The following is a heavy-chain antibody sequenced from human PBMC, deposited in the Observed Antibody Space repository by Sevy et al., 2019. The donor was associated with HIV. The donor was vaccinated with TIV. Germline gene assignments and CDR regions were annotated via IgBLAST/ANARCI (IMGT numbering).Heavy chain of an antibody. D-gene: IGHD7-27*01. J-gene: IGHJ6*03. CDR3: ARNWGYSYYYMDV. V-gene: IGHV3-7*03. Sequence: GGSLRLSCAASGFTFSSYWMSWVRQAPGKGLEWVANIKQDGSEKYYVDSVKGRFTISRDNAKNSLYLQMNSLSAEDTAVYYCARNWGYSYYYMDVWGKGTTVTVSS. CDR1: GFTFSSYW. CDR2: IKQDGSEK.